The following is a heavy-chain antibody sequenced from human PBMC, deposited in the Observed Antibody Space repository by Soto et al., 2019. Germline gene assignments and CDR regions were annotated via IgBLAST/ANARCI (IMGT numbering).Heavy chain of an antibody. CDR1: GDSIRSYY. J-gene: IGHJ3*01. CDR3: ERLSRITFGGIRNDALDV. Sequence: QVQLQESGPGLVKPSETLSLTCTVSGDSIRSYYWSWIRQPPGKGLEWIGYIYYSGSTNYNPSLKGRVPISVDTSKNQSSMKLSSVTAADTAVYYCERLSRITFGGIRNDALDVWGQGTMVTVSS. V-gene: IGHV4-59*08. CDR2: IYYSGST. D-gene: IGHD3-16*01.